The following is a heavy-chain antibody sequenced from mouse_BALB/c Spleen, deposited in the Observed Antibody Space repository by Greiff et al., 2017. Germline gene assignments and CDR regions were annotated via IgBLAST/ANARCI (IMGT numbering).Heavy chain of an antibody. CDR1: GFSLTTSGLG. Sequence: QVPLQVSGPGLLQPSQTLSLTCSFSGFSLTTSGLGLGWIRPLSGKGLEWLANIWWDDDKYYNTALKSGLTIPTDTSKNQVFLKIASVDTADTATDYCARIAGSYAMDYWGQGTSVTVSS. J-gene: IGHJ4*01. CDR2: IWWDDDK. D-gene: IGHD1-1*02. V-gene: IGHV8-8*01. CDR3: ARIAGSYAMDY.